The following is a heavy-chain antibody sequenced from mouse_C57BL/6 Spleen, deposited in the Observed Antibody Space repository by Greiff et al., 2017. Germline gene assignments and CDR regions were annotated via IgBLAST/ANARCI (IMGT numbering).Heavy chain of an antibody. CDR3: ADGSHWYFDV. CDR1: GYTFTDYY. V-gene: IGHV1-19*01. D-gene: IGHD2-3*01. CDR2: INPYNGGT. J-gene: IGHJ1*03. Sequence: DVKLQESGPVLVKPGASVKMSCKASGYTFTDYYMNWVKQSHGKSLEWFGVINPYNGGTSYNQKFKGKATLTVDKSSSTAYMELNSLTSEDSAVYYCADGSHWYFDVWGTGTTVTVSS.